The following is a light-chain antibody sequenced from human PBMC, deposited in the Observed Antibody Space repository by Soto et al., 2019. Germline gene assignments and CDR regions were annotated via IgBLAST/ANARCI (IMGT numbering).Light chain of an antibody. V-gene: IGLV2-23*01. CDR3: CSYVGARTYV. CDR2: EGN. CDR1: ISDVGSYGP. Sequence: QSVLTQPASVSGSPGQSITISCTGSISDVGSYGPVSWYQQHPGQVPKLIIYEGNRRPSGVSSRFSGSKSGNTASLTISGLQAEDEAEYYCCSYVGARTYVFGTGTKVNV. J-gene: IGLJ1*01.